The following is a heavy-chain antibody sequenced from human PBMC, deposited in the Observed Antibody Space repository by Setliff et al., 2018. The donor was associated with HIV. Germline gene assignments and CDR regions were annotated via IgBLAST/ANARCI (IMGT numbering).Heavy chain of an antibody. J-gene: IGHJ4*02. CDR3: ARAAAGNTGPFDL. V-gene: IGHV4-39*07. Sequence: PSETLSLTCTVSGGSISSSSYYWGWIRQPPGKGLEWIGRVSSRGDTNYNPSLKSRVTMSVDTSKNQFSLKLTSVTASDTAVYYCARAAAGNTGPFDLWGQGSPVTVSS. D-gene: IGHD4-17*01. CDR2: VSSRGDT. CDR1: GGSISSSSYY.